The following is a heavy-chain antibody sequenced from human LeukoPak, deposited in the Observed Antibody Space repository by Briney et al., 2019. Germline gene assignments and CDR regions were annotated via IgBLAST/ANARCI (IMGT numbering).Heavy chain of an antibody. J-gene: IGHJ4*02. CDR2: ISSNGGST. D-gene: IGHD3-22*01. CDR1: GFTFSSYA. Sequence: QSGGSLRLSCAASGFTFSSYAMHWVRQAPGKGLEYVSAISSNGGSTYYANSVKGRFTISRDNPKNTLYLQMGSLRAEDMAVYYCARSRGDSSGYFDYWGQGTLVTVSS. CDR3: ARSRGDSSGYFDY. V-gene: IGHV3-64*01.